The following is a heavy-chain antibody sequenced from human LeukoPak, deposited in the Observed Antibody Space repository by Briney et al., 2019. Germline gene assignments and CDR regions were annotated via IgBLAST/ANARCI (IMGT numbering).Heavy chain of an antibody. CDR2: IIPIFGRA. Sequence: ASVKVSCKASGGTFSSYAISWVRQAPGQGLEWMGGIIPIFGRAKYAHKFQGRVKITADESSSTAYLELSSQRSEDTAVYYCARGVPQYNWNDGVSWFDPWDQGTLVTVSS. CDR3: ARGVPQYNWNDGVSWFDP. J-gene: IGHJ5*02. V-gene: IGHV1-69*01. CDR1: GGTFSSYA. D-gene: IGHD1-1*01.